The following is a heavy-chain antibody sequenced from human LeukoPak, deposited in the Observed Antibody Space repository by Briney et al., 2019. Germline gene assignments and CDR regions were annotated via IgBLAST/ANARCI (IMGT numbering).Heavy chain of an antibody. CDR3: ARDSALRCSSTSCYFDY. Sequence: ASVKVSCKASGGTFSSYSISWVRQAPGQGPEWLGRITPNLAITDYAQKFRGRVTLTADKSTSTVYMELGSLTSEGTAAYYCARDSALRCSSTSCYFDYWGQGTLVTVSS. CDR1: GGTFSSYS. CDR2: ITPNLAIT. J-gene: IGHJ4*02. D-gene: IGHD2-2*01. V-gene: IGHV1-69*04.